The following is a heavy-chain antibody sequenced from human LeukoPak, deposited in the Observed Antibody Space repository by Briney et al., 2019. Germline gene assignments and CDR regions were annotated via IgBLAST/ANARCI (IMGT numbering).Heavy chain of an antibody. Sequence: SETLSLTCTVSGGSISSYHWSWIRQPPGKGLEWIGYISYSGGTNYNPSLKSRVTISADKSKNQFSLKLSSVTAADTAVYYCARASHDYGDYSHFDYWGQGTLVTVSS. CDR1: GGSISSYH. D-gene: IGHD4-17*01. CDR3: ARASHDYGDYSHFDY. V-gene: IGHV4-59*12. J-gene: IGHJ4*02. CDR2: ISYSGGT.